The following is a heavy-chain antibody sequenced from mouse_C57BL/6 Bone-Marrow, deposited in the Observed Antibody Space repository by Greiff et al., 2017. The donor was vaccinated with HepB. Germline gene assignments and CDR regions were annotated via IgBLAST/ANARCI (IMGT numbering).Heavy chain of an antibody. CDR2: ISYDGSN. Sequence: VQLKESGPGLVKPSQSLSLTCSVTGYSITSGYYWNWIRQFPGNKLEWMGYISYDGSNNYNPSLKNRISITRDTSKNQFFLKLNSLTTEDTATYDCARVLWGGEGPLGYWGQGTSVTVSS. CDR3: ARVLWGGEGPLGY. J-gene: IGHJ4*01. D-gene: IGHD6-1*01. CDR1: GYSITSGYY. V-gene: IGHV3-6*01.